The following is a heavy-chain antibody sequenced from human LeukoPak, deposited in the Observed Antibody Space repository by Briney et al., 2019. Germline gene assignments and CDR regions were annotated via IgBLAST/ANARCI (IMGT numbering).Heavy chain of an antibody. Sequence: GGSLRLSCAPSGFTFSSYSMNWVRQAPGEGLQWVSGISGSGDITDYADSVKGRFTISRDNSKNTLYLQMNNLRAEDTAVYYCAKDLGELGYCSSTSCSHWFDPWGQGTLVTVSS. J-gene: IGHJ5*02. CDR2: ISGSGDIT. CDR1: GFTFSSYS. D-gene: IGHD2-2*01. V-gene: IGHV3-23*01. CDR3: AKDLGELGYCSSTSCSHWFDP.